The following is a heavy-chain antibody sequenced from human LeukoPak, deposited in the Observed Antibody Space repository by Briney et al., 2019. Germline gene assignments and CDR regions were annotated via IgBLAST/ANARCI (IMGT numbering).Heavy chain of an antibody. CDR1: GYTFTSYG. D-gene: IGHD6-13*01. CDR3: ARDDGYSSSWYGEYFQH. V-gene: IGHV1-18*01. Sequence: ASVKVSCKASGYTFTSYGISWVRQAPGQGLEWMGWISAYTGNTNYAQQLQGRVTMTTDTSTSTAYMELRSLRSDETAVYYCARDDGYSSSWYGEYFQHWGQGTLVTVSS. CDR2: ISAYTGNT. J-gene: IGHJ1*01.